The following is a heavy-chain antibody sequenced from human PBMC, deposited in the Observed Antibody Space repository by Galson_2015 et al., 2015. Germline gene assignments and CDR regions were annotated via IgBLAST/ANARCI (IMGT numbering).Heavy chain of an antibody. CDR2: IKQGGSDQ. CDR3: AKDRHWNHFDW. V-gene: IGHV3-7*04. J-gene: IGHJ4*02. Sequence: SLRLSCAASGFTFSNYYMSWVRQAPGKELEWVGNIKQGGSDQYYVDSVRGRFTFSRDNAKNLLYLQMNSLRDEDTAVYYCAKDRHWNHFDWWGQGSLVTV. D-gene: IGHD1-1*01. CDR1: GFTFSNYY.